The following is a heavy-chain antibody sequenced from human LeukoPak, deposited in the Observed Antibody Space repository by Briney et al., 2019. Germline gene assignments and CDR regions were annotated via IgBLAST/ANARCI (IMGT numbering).Heavy chain of an antibody. V-gene: IGHV3-23*01. D-gene: IGHD6-19*01. CDR3: ARGGSSSGWFFGDGFDF. CDR1: GFTFSRYV. J-gene: IGHJ3*01. CDR2: ISSGGTT. Sequence: GGSLRLSCAASGFTFSRYVMTWVRQAPGKGLEWVSSISSGGTTYYPDSVKGRFTISRDNSKNTLYLQLNSLRAEDTAVYYCARGGSSSGWFFGDGFDFWGQGTMVTVSS.